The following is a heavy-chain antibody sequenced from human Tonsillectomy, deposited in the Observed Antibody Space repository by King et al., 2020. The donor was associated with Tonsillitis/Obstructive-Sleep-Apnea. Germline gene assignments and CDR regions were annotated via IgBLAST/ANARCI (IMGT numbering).Heavy chain of an antibody. CDR2: ILPLFGTT. V-gene: IGHV1-69*12. CDR1: GGTFSNYA. Sequence: QLVQSGAEVKKPGSSVKVPCKASGGTFSNYAINWVRQAPGQGLEWMGGILPLFGTTKYAQNFQDKVTMTADESTKPAYMELSSLRPEDTAVYYCARVKGPLRLLDYFDIWGQGTMVTVSS. J-gene: IGHJ3*02. CDR3: ARVKGPLRLLDYFDI. D-gene: IGHD3-16*01.